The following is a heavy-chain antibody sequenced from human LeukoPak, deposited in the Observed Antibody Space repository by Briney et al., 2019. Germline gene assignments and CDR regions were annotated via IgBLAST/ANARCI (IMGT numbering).Heavy chain of an antibody. V-gene: IGHV3-48*03. Sequence: GGSLRLSCAASGFTFSAYEMNWVRQAPGKGLEWVSYIGSSGSTVYYADSVKGRFTISRDNARNSLYLQMNSLKTEDTAVYYCTSGISVSTNSDYWGQGTLVTVSS. J-gene: IGHJ4*02. CDR2: IGSSGSTV. CDR1: GFTFSAYE. D-gene: IGHD2-2*01. CDR3: TSGISVSTNSDY.